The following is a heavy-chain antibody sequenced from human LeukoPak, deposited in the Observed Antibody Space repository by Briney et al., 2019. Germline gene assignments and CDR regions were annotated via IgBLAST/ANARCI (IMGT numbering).Heavy chain of an antibody. D-gene: IGHD3-10*01. Sequence: GGSLRLSCAASGFTFSSYSMNWVRQAPGKGLEWVSYISSDSRAIYYADSVEGRFTISRDNAKNSLYLQMKSLRDEDTAVYYCARYGSETSYNTNYFDYWGQGTLVSVSS. CDR2: ISSDSRAI. CDR1: GFTFSSYS. CDR3: ARYGSETSYNTNYFDY. V-gene: IGHV3-48*02. J-gene: IGHJ4*02.